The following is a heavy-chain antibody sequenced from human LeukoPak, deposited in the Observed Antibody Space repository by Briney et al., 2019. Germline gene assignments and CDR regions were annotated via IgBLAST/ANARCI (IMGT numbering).Heavy chain of an antibody. V-gene: IGHV1-2*02. Sequence: SLTVSYKAAGYTFTEYYMHWVRQAPGQGLEWMGWINPNSGGTNYAQKFQGRVTMTRDTSISTAYMELSRLTSDDTAVYYCARDPPIGGADVFDIWGQGTMVAVSS. CDR3: ARDPPIGGADVFDI. CDR1: GYTFTEYY. D-gene: IGHD3-10*01. CDR2: INPNSGGT. J-gene: IGHJ3*02.